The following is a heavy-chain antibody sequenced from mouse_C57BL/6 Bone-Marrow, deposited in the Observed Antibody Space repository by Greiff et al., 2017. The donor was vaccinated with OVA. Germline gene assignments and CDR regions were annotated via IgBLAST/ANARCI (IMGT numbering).Heavy chain of an antibody. CDR2: IYPRSGNT. Sequence: LVESGAELARPGASVKLSCKASGYTFTSYGISWVKQRTGQGLEWIGEIYPRSGNTYYNEKFKGKATLTADKSSSTAYRELRSLTSEDSAVYFCARKWGAGMGYWGQGTSVTVSS. CDR1: GYTFTSYG. CDR3: ARKWGAGMGY. V-gene: IGHV1-81*01. J-gene: IGHJ4*01. D-gene: IGHD1-3*01.